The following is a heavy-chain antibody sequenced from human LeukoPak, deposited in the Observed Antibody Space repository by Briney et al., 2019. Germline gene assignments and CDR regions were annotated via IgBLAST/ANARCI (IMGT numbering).Heavy chain of an antibody. J-gene: IGHJ3*02. D-gene: IGHD6-6*01. CDR2: IRSKAYGGTT. Sequence: GGSLRLSCTASGFTFGDYAMSWFRQAPGKGLEWVGFIRSKAYGGTTEYAASVKGRFTISRDDSKSIAYLQMNSLKTEDTAVHYCTRDRNEYSSFLLRLTPFDIWGQGTMVTVSS. CDR3: TRDRNEYSSFLLRLTPFDI. V-gene: IGHV3-49*03. CDR1: GFTFGDYA.